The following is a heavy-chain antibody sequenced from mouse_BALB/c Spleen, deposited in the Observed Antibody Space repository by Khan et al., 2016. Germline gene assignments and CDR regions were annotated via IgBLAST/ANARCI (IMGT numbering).Heavy chain of an antibody. D-gene: IGHD2-1*01. CDR1: GYSFTDYF. Sequence: EVQLQESGPELVKPGASVKISCKASGYSFTDYFMNWVKQSHGKSLEWIGRIDPYSGDTFYTQKFKGKATLTVDTSSTTAHMHLLSLTSEDSAAYYCFHYGHYAYWGQGTLGNVPA. J-gene: IGHJ3*01. V-gene: IGHV1-37*01. CDR2: IDPYSGDT. CDR3: FHYGHYAY.